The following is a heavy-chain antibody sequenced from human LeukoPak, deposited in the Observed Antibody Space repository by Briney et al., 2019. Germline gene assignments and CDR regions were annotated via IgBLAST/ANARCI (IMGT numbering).Heavy chain of an antibody. CDR1: GGSISSGDYY. V-gene: IGHV4-61*08. J-gene: IGHJ1*01. CDR3: ARQVGATEYFQH. CDR2: IYYSGST. Sequence: SETLSLTCTVSGGSISSGDYYWSWIRQPPGKGLEWIGYIYYSGSTNYNPSLKSRVTISVDTSKNQFSLKLSSVTAADTAVYYCARQVGATEYFQHWGQGTLVTVSS. D-gene: IGHD1-26*01.